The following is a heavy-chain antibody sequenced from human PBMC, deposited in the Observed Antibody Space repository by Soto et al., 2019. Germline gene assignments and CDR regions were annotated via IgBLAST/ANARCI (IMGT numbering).Heavy chain of an antibody. CDR1: GVTMCYGGYS. CDR3: ARGGGYDSFDF. V-gene: IGHV4-30-2*06. J-gene: IGHJ5*01. CDR2: TSHLETT. D-gene: IGHD2-15*01. Sequence: PSETLSLTCSVSGVTMCYGGYSWSWIRQSPGKGLEGPGYTSHLETTYYNPSFKSGLSLSKDRTGDQFSRSLSSMTAAYKAVYYCARGGGYDSFDFWGQGIQVTVSS.